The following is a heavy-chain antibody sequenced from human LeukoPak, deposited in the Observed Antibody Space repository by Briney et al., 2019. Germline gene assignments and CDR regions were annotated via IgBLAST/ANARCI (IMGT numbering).Heavy chain of an antibody. CDR1: GGSISSYY. CDR2: IYYSGST. Sequence: SETLSLTCTVSGGSISSYYWSWIRQPPGKGLEWIGYIYYSGSTNYNPSLKSRVTISVDTSKNQFSLKLSSVTAADTAVYYCASTDTAMELDYWGQGTLVTVPS. V-gene: IGHV4-59*01. J-gene: IGHJ4*02. D-gene: IGHD5-18*01. CDR3: ASTDTAMELDY.